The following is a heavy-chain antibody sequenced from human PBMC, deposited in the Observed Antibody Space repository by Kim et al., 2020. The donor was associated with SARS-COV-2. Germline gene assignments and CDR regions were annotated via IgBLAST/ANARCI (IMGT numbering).Heavy chain of an antibody. D-gene: IGHD3-9*01. J-gene: IGHJ4*02. CDR2: IDWDDDK. V-gene: IGHV2-70*11. Sequence: SGPTLLKPTQTLTLTCTFSGFSLSTSGMCVSWIRQPPGKALEWLARIDWDDDKYYSTSLKTRLTISKDTSKNQVVLTMTNMDPVDTATYYCARTSILTGATSVDYWGQGTLVTVSS. CDR1: GFSLSTSGMC. CDR3: ARTSILTGATSVDY.